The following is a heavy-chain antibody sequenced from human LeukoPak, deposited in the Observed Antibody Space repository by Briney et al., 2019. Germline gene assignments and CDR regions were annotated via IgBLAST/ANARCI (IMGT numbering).Heavy chain of an antibody. J-gene: IGHJ6*04. CDR3: ANDDSPHRFFDWYPSYYYYYGMDV. CDR2: ISYDGSNK. D-gene: IGHD3-9*01. CDR1: GFTFSSYG. Sequence: GRSLRLSCAASGFTFSSYGMHWVRQAPGKGLEWVAVISYDGSNKYYADTVKGRFTISRDNSKNTLYLQMNSLRAEDTAVYYCANDDSPHRFFDWYPSYYYYYGMDVWGKGTTVTVSS. V-gene: IGHV3-30*18.